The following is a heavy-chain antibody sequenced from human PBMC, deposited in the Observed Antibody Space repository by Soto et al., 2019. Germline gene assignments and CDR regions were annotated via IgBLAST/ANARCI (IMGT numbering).Heavy chain of an antibody. CDR1: GFSLSTSGVG. CDR2: IYWDDDK. V-gene: IGHV2-5*02. D-gene: IGHD6-6*01. J-gene: IGHJ5*02. CDR3: ARVRTYNWFDP. Sequence: QITLKESGPPLVKPTQTLTLTCTFSGFSLSTSGVGVGWIRQPPGKALEWLALIYWDDDKRYSPSLKSRLTITKDTSKNQVVLTMTNMDPVDTATYYCARVRTYNWFDPWGQGTLVTVSS.